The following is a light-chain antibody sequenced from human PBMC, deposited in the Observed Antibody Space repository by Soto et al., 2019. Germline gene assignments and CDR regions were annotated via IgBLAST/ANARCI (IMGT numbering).Light chain of an antibody. J-gene: IGKJ1*01. CDR2: KAS. CDR1: QSISFW. Sequence: DIQMTQSPSTLSASVGDRVTITCRASQSISFWLAWYQQKPGKAPNLLIYKASSLESGVPSRFSGSGSGTEFTLTISSLQPDDFATYYCQQYNSYSRTFDQGTKVEIK. CDR3: QQYNSYSRT. V-gene: IGKV1-5*03.